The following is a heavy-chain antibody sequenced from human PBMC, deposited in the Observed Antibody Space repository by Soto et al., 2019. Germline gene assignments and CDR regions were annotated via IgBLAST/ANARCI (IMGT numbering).Heavy chain of an antibody. CDR3: ARVPDILTGYSPYGMDV. CDR2: IIPIFGTA. D-gene: IGHD3-9*01. J-gene: IGHJ6*02. CDR1: GGTFSSYA. V-gene: IGHV1-69*13. Sequence: SVKVSCKASGGTFSSYAISWVRQAPGQGLEWMGGIIPIFGTANYAQKFQGRVTITADESTSTAYMELSSLRSEDTAVYYCARVPDILTGYSPYGMDVWGQGTTVTSP.